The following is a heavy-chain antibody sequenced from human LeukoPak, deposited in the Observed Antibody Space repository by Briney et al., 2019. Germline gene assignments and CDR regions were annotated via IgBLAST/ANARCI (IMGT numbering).Heavy chain of an antibody. V-gene: IGHV1-2*02. CDR1: GYTFSDYY. CDR2: INPNSGDP. J-gene: IGHJ5*02. Sequence: ASVKVSCKASGYTFSDYYIHWVRQAPGQGLEWMGWINPNSGDPYYAQKFQGRVTMTRDTSINTAYMELSGLTSDDTAVYYCARRLSTWSEGWFDPWGQGTLVIVSS. CDR3: ARRLSTWSEGWFDP. D-gene: IGHD6-13*01.